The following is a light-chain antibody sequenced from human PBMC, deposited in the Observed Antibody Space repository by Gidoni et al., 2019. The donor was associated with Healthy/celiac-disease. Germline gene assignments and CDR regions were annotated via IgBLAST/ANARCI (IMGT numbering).Light chain of an antibody. CDR3: AAWDDSLNGVI. J-gene: IGLJ2*01. Sequence: QSVLTQPPSVSEAPRQRVTISCSGRSSNIGNNDVNWYQHLPGKAPKLLIYYDDLLPSVVSDRFSGTKSGTSASLAISGLQSEDEADYYCAAWDDSLNGVIFGGGTKLTVL. V-gene: IGLV1-36*01. CDR2: YDD. CDR1: SSNIGNND.